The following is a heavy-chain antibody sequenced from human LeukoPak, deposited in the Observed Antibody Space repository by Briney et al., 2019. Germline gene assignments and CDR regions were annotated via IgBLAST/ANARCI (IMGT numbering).Heavy chain of an antibody. CDR3: ARDSSHYLGSSDY. CDR1: GFTFSSYP. V-gene: IGHV3-23*01. D-gene: IGHD6-6*01. Sequence: PGGSLRLSCVVSGFTFSSYPMSWVRQAPGKGLEWVSVISGYGDVTHYADSMKGRFTISRDNTKNTLNLQMNSLRPDDTAIYYCARDSSHYLGSSDYWGQGALVTVSS. J-gene: IGHJ4*02. CDR2: ISGYGDVT.